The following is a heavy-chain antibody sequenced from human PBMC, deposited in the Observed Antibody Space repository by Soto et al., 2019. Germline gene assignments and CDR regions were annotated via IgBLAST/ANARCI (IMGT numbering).Heavy chain of an antibody. Sequence: DVQLLESGGGLVQPGGSLRLSCAASGFTFRSYAMSWVRQAPGKGLEWVSGISGSGISTHYADSVKGRFTVSRDNSKNSLYLQMNSLGAEDTAVYTWAKEPGGPDWYFDLWGRGTLVTVSS. V-gene: IGHV3-23*01. CDR2: ISGSGIST. CDR3: AKEPGGPDWYFDL. D-gene: IGHD6-25*01. CDR1: GFTFRSYA. J-gene: IGHJ2*01.